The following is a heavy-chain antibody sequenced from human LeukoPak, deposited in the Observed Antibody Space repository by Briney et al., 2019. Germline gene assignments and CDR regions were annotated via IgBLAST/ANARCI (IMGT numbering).Heavy chain of an antibody. CDR2: IYYSGST. CDR1: GGSLSSHY. CDR3: ARHAPDITGTLDY. J-gene: IGHJ4*02. Sequence: SEPLSLPCTVSGGSLSSHYWTWIRQPPGKGLEWIGYIYYSGSTNYNPSLKSRVAISLDTSKNQFSLKLSSVTAADTGVYYCARHAPDITGTLDYWGQGTLVTVSS. V-gene: IGHV4-59*08. D-gene: IGHD1-20*01.